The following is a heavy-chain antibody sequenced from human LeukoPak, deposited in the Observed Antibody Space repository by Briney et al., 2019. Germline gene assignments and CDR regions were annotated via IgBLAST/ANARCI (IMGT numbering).Heavy chain of an antibody. CDR3: ARDEAVGWNDY. Sequence: PGGSLRLSCAASGFTFSSYSMSCVRQAAGKWLEWVSSISSSSSYIYYADSVKGRFTTSRDNAKDSLYLQMNSLRAEDTAVYYCARDEAVGWNDYWSQGTLVTVSS. V-gene: IGHV3-21*01. D-gene: IGHD1-1*01. CDR1: GFTFSSYS. CDR2: ISSSSSYI. J-gene: IGHJ4*02.